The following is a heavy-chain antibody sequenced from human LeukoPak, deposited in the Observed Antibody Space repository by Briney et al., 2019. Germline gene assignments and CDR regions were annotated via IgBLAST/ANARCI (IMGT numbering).Heavy chain of an antibody. D-gene: IGHD4-11*01. J-gene: IGHJ6*03. V-gene: IGHV3-74*01. CDR3: ARDPPTTATPMDV. CDR2: INSDGSST. CDR1: GFTFSSYW. Sequence: GGSLRLSCAASGFTFSSYWMHWVRQAPGKGLVWVSRINSDGSSTSYADPVKGRFTISKDNAKNTLYLQMNSLRAEDTAVYYCARDPPTTATPMDVWGKGTTVTVSS.